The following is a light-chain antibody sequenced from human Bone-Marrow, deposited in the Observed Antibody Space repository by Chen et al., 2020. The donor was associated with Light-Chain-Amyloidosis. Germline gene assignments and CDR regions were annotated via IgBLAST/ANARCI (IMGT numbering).Light chain of an antibody. Sequence: SYVLTQPPSVSVAPGKTARINCGGNNIGSKSVHWYQQKPGQAPVLVIYYDSDRPSGIPERFSGSSSGNTATLTISRVEAVDEADYYCQVWDSSSDHRGVFGGGTKLTVL. V-gene: IGLV3-21*04. CDR1: NIGSKS. CDR2: YDS. CDR3: QVWDSSSDHRGV. J-gene: IGLJ2*01.